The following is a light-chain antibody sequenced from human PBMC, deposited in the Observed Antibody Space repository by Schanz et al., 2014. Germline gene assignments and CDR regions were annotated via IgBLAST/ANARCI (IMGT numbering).Light chain of an antibody. J-gene: IGKJ4*01. CDR1: QSFNNW. CDR3: QQADSFPLT. CDR2: RAS. V-gene: IGKV1-12*01. Sequence: DIQMTQSPSTLSASVGDRVTITCRASQSFNNWLAWYQQKPRKAPKLLIYRASRLQSGVPSRFSGSGSGTDFTLTISNLQPEDFATYYCQQADSFPLTFGGGTKVEIK.